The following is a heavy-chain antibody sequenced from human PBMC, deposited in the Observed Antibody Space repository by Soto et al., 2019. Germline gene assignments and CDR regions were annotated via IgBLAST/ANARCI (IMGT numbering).Heavy chain of an antibody. J-gene: IGHJ4*02. D-gene: IGHD3-22*01. V-gene: IGHV3-74*01. Sequence: EVQLVESGGGIVQPGGSLRLSCAASGFTLSSYWMHWVRQAPGKGLVWVSRINSDGSRTSYADSAKGRFTISRDNAKNTVYLQMNSLRAEDTAVYYCARGDGDYYDGNGYLGRHWGQGTLVTVSS. CDR1: GFTLSSYW. CDR2: INSDGSRT. CDR3: ARGDGDYYDGNGYLGRH.